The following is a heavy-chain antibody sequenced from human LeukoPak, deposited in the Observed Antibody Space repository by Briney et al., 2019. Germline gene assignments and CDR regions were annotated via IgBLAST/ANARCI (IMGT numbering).Heavy chain of an antibody. Sequence: SETLSLTCTVSGGSIISSSYYWGWIRQPPGKGLEWIGSISYTGSTDYNPSLKSRVTISVDTSKNQFSLRLTSVTAADTALYYCARHVRGYSGYDPSPLDYWGQGSLVTVSS. CDR3: ARHVRGYSGYDPSPLDY. J-gene: IGHJ4*02. CDR2: ISYTGST. CDR1: GGSIISSSYY. V-gene: IGHV4-39*01. D-gene: IGHD5-12*01.